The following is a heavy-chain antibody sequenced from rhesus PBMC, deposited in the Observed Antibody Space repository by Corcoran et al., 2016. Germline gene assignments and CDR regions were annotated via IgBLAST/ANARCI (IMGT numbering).Heavy chain of an antibody. V-gene: IGHV4-99*01. CDR2: ISSSGST. J-gene: IGHJ4*01. CDR3: ARHGDCGGGVCYGYHFDY. D-gene: IGHD2-8*01. CDR1: GYSISSGYF. Sequence: QVQLQESGPGLVKPSETLSLTCAVSGYSISSGYFWSWIRQPPGKGLEYIGYISSSGSTSSHPSLKTRVTISKDSSNNLFSRGLPSVTAADTAVYYCARHGDCGGGVCYGYHFDYWGQGVLVTVSS.